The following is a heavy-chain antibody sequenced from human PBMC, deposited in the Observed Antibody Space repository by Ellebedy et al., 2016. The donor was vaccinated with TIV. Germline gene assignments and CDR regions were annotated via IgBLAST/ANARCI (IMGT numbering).Heavy chain of an antibody. D-gene: IGHD3-10*01. CDR2: IIPIFRTT. CDR3: VARDDYHYGMDV. Sequence: SVKVSCKASGATFSSYTISWVRQAPGQGLEWMGGIIPIFRTTNYAQKFQGRVAIIADESTRTAHFELSSLRSEDTAVYYCVARDDYHYGMDVWGQGTTVTVSS. J-gene: IGHJ6*02. V-gene: IGHV1-69*13. CDR1: GATFSSYT.